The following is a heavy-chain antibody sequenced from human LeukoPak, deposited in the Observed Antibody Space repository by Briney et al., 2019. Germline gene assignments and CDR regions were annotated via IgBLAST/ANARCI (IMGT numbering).Heavy chain of an antibody. CDR2: INHSGST. CDR3: ARGLNDSWTGENY. D-gene: IGHD3-3*01. V-gene: IGHV4-34*01. Sequence: PSETVSLTCAVYDESFTGYYWSWIRQPPGKGLEWIGEINHSGSTTYNPSLKSRVPISLDQSKSQFSLKVRYVTAADTAVYYCARGLNDSWTGENYWGQGTLVTVSS. CDR1: DESFTGYY. J-gene: IGHJ4*02.